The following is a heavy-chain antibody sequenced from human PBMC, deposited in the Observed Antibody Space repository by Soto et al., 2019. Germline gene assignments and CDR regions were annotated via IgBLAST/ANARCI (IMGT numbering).Heavy chain of an antibody. CDR2: IFSNDEK. V-gene: IGHV2-26*01. Sequence: SGPTLVNPTETLTLTCTVSGFSLSNARMGVSWIRQPPGKALEWLAHIFSNDEKSYSTSLKSRLTISKDTSKSQVVLTMTNMDPGDTATYYCARIFPRAGSSWFYYYYYGMDVWGQGTTVTVPS. D-gene: IGHD6-13*01. CDR3: ARIFPRAGSSWFYYYYYGMDV. J-gene: IGHJ6*02. CDR1: GFSLSNARMG.